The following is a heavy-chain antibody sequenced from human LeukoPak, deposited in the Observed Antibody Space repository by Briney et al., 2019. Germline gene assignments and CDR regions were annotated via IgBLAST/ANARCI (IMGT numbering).Heavy chain of an antibody. CDR2: ISSSSRMI. V-gene: IGHV3-48*01. D-gene: IGHD2-2*01. CDR1: GFTFRSHG. CDR3: ARRGEIELGYCSSTSCYADY. Sequence: GGSLRLSCAASGFTFRSHGMNWVRQAPGKGLEWVSYISSSSRMIYYADSVKGRFTISRDNAKNSLYLQMNSLRAEDTAVYYCARRGEIELGYCSSTSCYADYWGQGTLVTVSS. J-gene: IGHJ4*02.